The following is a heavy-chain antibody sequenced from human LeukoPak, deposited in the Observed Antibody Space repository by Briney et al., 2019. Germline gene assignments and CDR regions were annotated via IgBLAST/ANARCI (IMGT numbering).Heavy chain of an antibody. V-gene: IGHV4-34*01. CDR3: ARVDTGYYDSSGYTNFDY. D-gene: IGHD3-22*01. J-gene: IGHJ4*02. CDR2: INHSGST. CDR1: GGSFSGYF. Sequence: SETLSLTCAVYGGSFSGYFWSWIRQPPGKGLEWIGEINHSGSTNYNPSLKSRVTISVDTSKNQFSLKLSSVTAADTAVYYCARVDTGYYDSSGYTNFDYWGQGTLVTVSS.